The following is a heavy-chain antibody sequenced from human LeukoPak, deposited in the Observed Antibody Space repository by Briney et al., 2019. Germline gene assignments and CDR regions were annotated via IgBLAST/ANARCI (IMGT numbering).Heavy chain of an antibody. D-gene: IGHD2-2*01. V-gene: IGHV4-59*01. CDR1: GGSISSNY. CDR3: ARPRYCSSTSCYEVDP. Sequence: PSETLSLTCTVSGGSISSNYWSWIRKPPGKGLEWIGYIYYSGSTNYNPSLKSRVTISVDTSKNQFSLKLSSVTAADTAVYYCARPRYCSSTSCYEVDPWGQGTLVTVSS. J-gene: IGHJ5*02. CDR2: IYYSGST.